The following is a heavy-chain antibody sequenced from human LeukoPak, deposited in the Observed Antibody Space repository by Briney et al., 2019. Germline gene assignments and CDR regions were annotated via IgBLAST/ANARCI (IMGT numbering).Heavy chain of an antibody. D-gene: IGHD2-2*01. CDR3: TRAVSGPAAMWEFDY. J-gene: IGHJ4*02. CDR1: GFTFSSYG. CDR2: ISGSGGST. Sequence: GGSLRLSCAASGFTFSSYGMSWVRQAPGKGLEWVSAISGSGGSTYYADSVKGRFTISRDNSKNTLYLQMNSLRAEDTAIYYCTRAVSGPAAMWEFDYWGQGTLVTVSS. V-gene: IGHV3-23*01.